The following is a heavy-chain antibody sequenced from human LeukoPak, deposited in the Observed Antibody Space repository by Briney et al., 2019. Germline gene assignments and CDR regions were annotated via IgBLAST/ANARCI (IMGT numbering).Heavy chain of an antibody. CDR3: ARAGLVVVAATRYYYYYGMDV. D-gene: IGHD2-15*01. Sequence: SVTVSCTASGGTFSIYAISWVRQAPGQGLEWMGGIIPIFGTANYAQKFQGRVTITADESTSTAYMELSSLRSEDTAVYYCARAGLVVVAATRYYYYYGMDVWGQGTTVTVSS. J-gene: IGHJ6*02. V-gene: IGHV1-69*01. CDR1: GGTFSIYA. CDR2: IIPIFGTA.